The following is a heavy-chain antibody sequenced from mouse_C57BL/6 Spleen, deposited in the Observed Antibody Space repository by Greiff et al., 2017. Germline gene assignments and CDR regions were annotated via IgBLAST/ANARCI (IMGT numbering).Heavy chain of an antibody. CDR2: IYPGDGDT. V-gene: IGHV1-80*01. D-gene: IGHD6-1*01. CDR3: ARSSGSYAMDY. Sequence: VQLKESGAELVKPGASVKISCKASGYAFSSYWMNWVKQRPGKGLEWIGQIYPGDGDTNYNGKFKGKATLTADKSSSTAYMQLSSLTSEDSAVYFCARSSGSYAMDYWGQGTSDTVSS. J-gene: IGHJ4*01. CDR1: GYAFSSYW.